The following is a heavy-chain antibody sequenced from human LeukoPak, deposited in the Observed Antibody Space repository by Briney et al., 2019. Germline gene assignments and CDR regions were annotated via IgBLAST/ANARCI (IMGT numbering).Heavy chain of an antibody. Sequence: KPSETLSLTCTVSGGSISSSSYYWGWIRQPPGKGLEWIGSIYYSGSTYYNPSLKSRVTISVDTSKNQFSLKLSSVTAADTAVYYCARSALRFLERWFDPWGQGTLVTVSS. CDR2: IYYSGST. V-gene: IGHV4-39*01. CDR1: GGSISSSSYY. CDR3: ARSALRFLERWFDP. D-gene: IGHD3-3*01. J-gene: IGHJ5*02.